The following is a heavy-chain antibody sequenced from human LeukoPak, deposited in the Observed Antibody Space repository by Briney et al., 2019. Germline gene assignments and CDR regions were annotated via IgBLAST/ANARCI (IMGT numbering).Heavy chain of an antibody. D-gene: IGHD3-22*01. CDR2: ISYDGSNK. Sequence: GRSLRLSCAASGFTFSSYGMHWVHQAPGKGLEWVAVISYDGSNKYYADSVEGRLTISRQNSKNTLYLQMNSLRAEDTAVYYCAKGRGQIVVVTVSDYWGQGTLVTVSS. CDR1: GFTFSSYG. J-gene: IGHJ4*02. CDR3: AKGRGQIVVVTVSDY. V-gene: IGHV3-30*18.